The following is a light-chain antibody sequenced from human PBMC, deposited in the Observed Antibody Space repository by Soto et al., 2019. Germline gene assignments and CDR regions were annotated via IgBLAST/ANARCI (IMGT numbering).Light chain of an antibody. Sequence: EIVLTQSPAILSLSPGERATLSCRASQSISSYLAWYQQKAGQAPRLLIYGASNRATGTPARFSGSGSGTDFTLTVSSLEPEDFAVYYCQQRRNWRDNFGQGTKL. CDR2: GAS. J-gene: IGKJ2*01. CDR3: QQRRNWRDN. CDR1: QSISSY. V-gene: IGKV3-11*01.